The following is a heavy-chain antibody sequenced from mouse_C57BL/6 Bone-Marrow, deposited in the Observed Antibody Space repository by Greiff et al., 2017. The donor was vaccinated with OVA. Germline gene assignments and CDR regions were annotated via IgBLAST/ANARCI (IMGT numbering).Heavy chain of an antibody. CDR3: AGGRYYAMDY. D-gene: IGHD1-1*01. V-gene: IGHV1-19*01. CDR1: GYTFTDYY. J-gene: IGHJ4*01. CDR2: INPYNGGT. Sequence: VQLKQSGPVLVKPGASVKMSCKASGYTFTDYYMNWVKQSHGKSLEWIGVINPYNGGTSYNQKFKGKATLTVDKSSSTAYMELNSLTSEDSAVYYCAGGRYYAMDYWGQGTSVTVSS.